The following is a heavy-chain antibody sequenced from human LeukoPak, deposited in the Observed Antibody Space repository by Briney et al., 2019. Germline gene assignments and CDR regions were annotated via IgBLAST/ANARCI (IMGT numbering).Heavy chain of an antibody. CDR1: GFTFSSYA. J-gene: IGHJ4*02. D-gene: IGHD2/OR15-2a*01. Sequence: RSGGSLRLSCAASGFTFSSYAMSWVRQAPGKGLEWVSAISGSGGSTYYADSVKGRFTISRDNSKNTLYLQMNSLRAEDTAVYYCASLSILGYGDSYDYWGQGTLVTVSS. V-gene: IGHV3-23*01. CDR3: ASLSILGYGDSYDY. CDR2: ISGSGGST.